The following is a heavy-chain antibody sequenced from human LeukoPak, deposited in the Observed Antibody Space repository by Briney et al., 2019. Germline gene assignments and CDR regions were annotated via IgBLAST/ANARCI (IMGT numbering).Heavy chain of an antibody. CDR3: AREITIAAVFPRWFDP. D-gene: IGHD6-13*01. V-gene: IGHV4-4*02. CDR2: IYHSGST. Sequence: SGTLSLTCAVSGGSISSSNWWSWVRQPPGKGLEWIGEIYHSGSTDYNPSLKSRVTISVDKSKNQFSLKLSSVTAADTAVYYCAREITIAAVFPRWFDPWGQGTLVTVSS. CDR1: GGSISSSNW. J-gene: IGHJ5*02.